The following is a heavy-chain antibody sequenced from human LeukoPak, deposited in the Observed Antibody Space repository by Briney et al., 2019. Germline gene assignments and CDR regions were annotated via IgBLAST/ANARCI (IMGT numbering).Heavy chain of an antibody. Sequence: ASVKVSCKASGYTFTGYYMHWVRQAPGQGLEWMGWVNPNSGGTNYAQKFQGRVTMTRDTSISTAYMELSRLRSDDTAVYYCARITRKNLYYFDYWGQGTLVTVSS. CDR2: VNPNSGGT. V-gene: IGHV1-2*02. D-gene: IGHD1-20*01. J-gene: IGHJ4*02. CDR3: ARITRKNLYYFDY. CDR1: GYTFTGYY.